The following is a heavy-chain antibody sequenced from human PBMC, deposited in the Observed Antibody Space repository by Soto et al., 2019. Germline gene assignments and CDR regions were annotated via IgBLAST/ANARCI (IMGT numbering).Heavy chain of an antibody. CDR3: AKGSSREGYT. CDR1: GFTFNTYV. Sequence: VQLLESGGDLVQPGGSLRLSCAASGFTFNTYVMTWVRQTPGKGVDWVSSITASGDIDAYADSVRGRFTISRDNSKDTLSLHMSNLRVEDTAVYYCAKGSSREGYTWGQGTLVTVSS. CDR2: ITASGDID. D-gene: IGHD5-12*01. J-gene: IGHJ5*02. V-gene: IGHV3-23*01.